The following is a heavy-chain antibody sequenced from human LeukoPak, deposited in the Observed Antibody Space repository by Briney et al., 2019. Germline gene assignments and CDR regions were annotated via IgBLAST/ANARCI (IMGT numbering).Heavy chain of an antibody. V-gene: IGHV4-34*01. CDR3: ARGKVVTAIRRRGWFDP. J-gene: IGHJ5*02. CDR1: GGSFSGYY. Sequence: SETLSLTCAVYGGSFSGYYWSWIRQPPGKGLEWIGEVNHSGSTNYNPSLKSRVTISVDTSKNQFSLKLSSVTAADTAVYYCARGKVVTAIRRRGWFDPWGQGTLVTVSS. D-gene: IGHD2-21*02. CDR2: VNHSGST.